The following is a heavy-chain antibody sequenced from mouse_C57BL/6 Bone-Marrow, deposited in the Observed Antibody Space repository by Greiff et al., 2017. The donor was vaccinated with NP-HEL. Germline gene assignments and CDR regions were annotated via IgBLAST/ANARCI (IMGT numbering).Heavy chain of an antibody. D-gene: IGHD2-5*01. Sequence: DVKLQESGPGLVKPSQSLSLTCSVTGYSITSGYYWNWIRQFPGNKLEWMGYISYDGSNNYNPSLKNRISITRDTSKNQFFLKLNSVTTEDTATYYCARRDYSNFFDYWGQGTTLTVSS. J-gene: IGHJ2*01. CDR1: GYSITSGYY. CDR3: ARRDYSNFFDY. CDR2: ISYDGSN. V-gene: IGHV3-6*01.